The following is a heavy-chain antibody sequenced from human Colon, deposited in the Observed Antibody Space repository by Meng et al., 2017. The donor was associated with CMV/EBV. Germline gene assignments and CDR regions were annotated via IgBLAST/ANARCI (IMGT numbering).Heavy chain of an antibody. V-gene: IGHV4-39*07. CDR1: GGSISSSRYY. Sequence: GSLRLSCTVSGGSISSSRYYWGWIRQPPGKGLEWIGSVYYSGNTYYNPSLQSRVTTSVDTSKNQFSLNLSSVTAADTAIYYCARHYTSMTRGAFDIWGQGTMVTVSS. J-gene: IGHJ3*02. CDR2: VYYSGNT. CDR3: ARHYTSMTRGAFDI. D-gene: IGHD5-18*01.